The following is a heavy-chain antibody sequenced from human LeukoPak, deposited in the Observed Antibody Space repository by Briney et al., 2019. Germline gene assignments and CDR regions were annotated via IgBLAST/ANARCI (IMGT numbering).Heavy chain of an antibody. V-gene: IGHV3-64*04. D-gene: IGHD4-17*01. CDR2: VSSNGIST. J-gene: IGHJ5*02. CDR3: AKGARGDTVTSVVGLNWFDP. Sequence: GGSLRLSCSASGFTFSNYAMHWVRQAPGKGLEYVSAVSSNGISTYYIDSVKGRFSISRDNSKNTLYLQMNSLRADDTAVYYCAKGARGDTVTSVVGLNWFDPWAREPWSPSPQ. CDR1: GFTFSNYA.